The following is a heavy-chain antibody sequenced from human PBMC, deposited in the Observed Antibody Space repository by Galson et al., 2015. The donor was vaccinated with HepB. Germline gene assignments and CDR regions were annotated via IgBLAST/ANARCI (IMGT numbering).Heavy chain of an antibody. Sequence: SRRLSCAASGFTFSSYWMTWVRQAPGKGLEWVANIRQDGSEKYYADSVKGRLTISRDNAKNSLDLQMDSLRAEDTAVYYCARARNDNVWGRGYFDFRGQGTLVTVSS. CDR3: ARARNDNVWGRGYFDF. J-gene: IGHJ4*02. CDR1: GFTFSSYW. V-gene: IGHV3-7*03. CDR2: IRQDGSEK. D-gene: IGHD3-16*01.